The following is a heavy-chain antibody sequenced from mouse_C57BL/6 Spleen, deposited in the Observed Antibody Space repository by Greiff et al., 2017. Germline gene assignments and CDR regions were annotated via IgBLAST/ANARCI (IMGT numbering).Heavy chain of an antibody. J-gene: IGHJ3*01. Sequence: VKLMESGAELMKPGASVKLSCKATGYTFTGYWIEWVKQRPGHGLEWIGELLPGSGSTTYNEKFKGKATFTADTSSNTAYMQLSSLTTEDSAIYYCARRRLTGTTYWGQGTLVTVSA. CDR1: GYTFTGYW. V-gene: IGHV1-9*01. CDR3: ARRRLTGTTY. D-gene: IGHD4-1*01. CDR2: LLPGSGST.